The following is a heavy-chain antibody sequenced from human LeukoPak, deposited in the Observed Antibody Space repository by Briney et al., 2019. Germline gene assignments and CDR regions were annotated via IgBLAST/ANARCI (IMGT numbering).Heavy chain of an antibody. Sequence: GSLRLSCAASGFTFSTYSMNWVRQAPGKGLEWVSSISSNSRYIYYADSMRGRFTISRDNAKNSLYLQMNSLKPEDTAVYYCSRVAEAAAFDSWGQGTLVTVSS. J-gene: IGHJ4*02. D-gene: IGHD6-13*01. CDR2: ISSNSRYI. CDR1: GFTFSTYS. V-gene: IGHV3-21*06. CDR3: SRVAEAAAFDS.